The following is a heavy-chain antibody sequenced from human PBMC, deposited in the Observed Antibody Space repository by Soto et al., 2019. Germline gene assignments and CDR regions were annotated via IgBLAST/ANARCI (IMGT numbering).Heavy chain of an antibody. V-gene: IGHV4-30-4*01. CDR3: ARADELRPHPLDY. Sequence: SETLSLTCTVSGGSISSGDYYWSWIHQPPGKGLEWIGYIYYSGCTYYNPSLKSRVTISVDTSKNQFSLKLSSVTAADTAVYYCARADELRPHPLDYWGQGTLVTVSS. D-gene: IGHD1-26*01. CDR1: GGSISSGDYY. J-gene: IGHJ4*02. CDR2: IYYSGCT.